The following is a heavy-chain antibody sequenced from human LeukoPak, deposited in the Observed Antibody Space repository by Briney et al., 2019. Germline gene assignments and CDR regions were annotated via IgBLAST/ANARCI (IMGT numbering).Heavy chain of an antibody. CDR2: IWYDGSNK. Sequence: SGGSLRLSCAASGFTFSSYGMHWVRQAPGKGLEGVAVIWYDGSNKYYADSVKGRFTISRDNSKNTLYLQMNSLRAEDTAVYYCAKDRRARGMAFDIWGQGTMVTVSS. CDR1: GFTFSSYG. J-gene: IGHJ3*02. CDR3: AKDRRARGMAFDI. V-gene: IGHV3-33*06.